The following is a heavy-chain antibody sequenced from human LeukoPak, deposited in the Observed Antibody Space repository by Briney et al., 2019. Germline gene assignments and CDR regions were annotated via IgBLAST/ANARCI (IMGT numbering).Heavy chain of an antibody. CDR1: GYTFTNYY. D-gene: IGHD3-3*01. CDR2: INPSGGST. J-gene: IGHJ3*02. CDR3: ASVVGGYYPPVEAFDI. V-gene: IGHV1-46*01. Sequence: GASVKVSCKASGYTFTNYYIYWVRQAPGQGLEWMGIINPSGGSTSYAQMFQDRVTMTRDTSTSTVYMELSSLRDEDTAVYDCASVVGGYYPPVEAFDIWGQGTMVTVSS.